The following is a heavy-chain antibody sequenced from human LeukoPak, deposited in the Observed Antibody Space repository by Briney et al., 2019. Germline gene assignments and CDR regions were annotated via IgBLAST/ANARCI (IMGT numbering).Heavy chain of an antibody. CDR1: GGSISSYY. CDR2: IYYSGST. Sequence: SEALSLTCTVSGGSISSYYWSWIRQPPGKGLEWIGYIYYSGSTNYNPSLKSRVTISVDTSKNQFSLKLSSVTAADTAVYYCARLRFLEWLLFDYWGQGTLVTVSS. D-gene: IGHD3-3*01. CDR3: ARLRFLEWLLFDY. J-gene: IGHJ4*02. V-gene: IGHV4-59*08.